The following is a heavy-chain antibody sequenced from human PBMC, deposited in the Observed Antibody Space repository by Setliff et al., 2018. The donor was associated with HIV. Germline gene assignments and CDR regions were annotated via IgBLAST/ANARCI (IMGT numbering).Heavy chain of an antibody. D-gene: IGHD3-22*01. CDR1: GGTINRSGYY. CDR3: VRSYDISDHSRHWYH. J-gene: IGHJ5*02. CDR2: IYYSGST. V-gene: IGHV4-39*01. Sequence: PSETLSLTCTVSGGTINRSGYYWGWIRQPPGKGLEWIGSIYYSGSTYYNPSFNSRVTISVDTSKNQFSLKLYSVTAADTAMYYCVRSYDISDHSRHWYHWGQGTLVTVSS.